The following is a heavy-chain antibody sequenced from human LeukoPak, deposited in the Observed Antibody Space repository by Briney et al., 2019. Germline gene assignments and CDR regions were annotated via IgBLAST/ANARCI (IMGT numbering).Heavy chain of an antibody. V-gene: IGHV1-8*01. D-gene: IGHD3-22*01. J-gene: IGHJ1*01. Sequence: ASVKVSCKASGYTFTSYDSNWVRQATGQGLEWMGWMNPNSGNTGYAQKFQGRVTMTRNTSISTAYMELSSLRSEDTAVYYCARVSLYYDSSGYFIAEYFQHWGQGTLVTVPS. CDR1: GYTFTSYD. CDR3: ARVSLYYDSSGYFIAEYFQH. CDR2: MNPNSGNT.